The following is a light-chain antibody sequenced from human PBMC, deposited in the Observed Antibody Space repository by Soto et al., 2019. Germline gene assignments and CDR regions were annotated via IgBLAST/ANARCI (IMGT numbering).Light chain of an antibody. V-gene: IGKV1-5*03. CDR1: QTISTW. J-gene: IGKJ1*01. Sequence: DIQVTQSPSTLSASVGDRVTITCRASQTISTWLAWYQQKPGKAPKLLIYTASGLESGVPSRFSGSGSGTEFTLTISSLQPHDFATYHCQQHNSYPRTFGQGTKVEIK. CDR2: TAS. CDR3: QQHNSYPRT.